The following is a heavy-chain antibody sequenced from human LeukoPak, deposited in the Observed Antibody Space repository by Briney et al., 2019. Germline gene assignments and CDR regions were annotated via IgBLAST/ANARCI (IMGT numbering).Heavy chain of an antibody. J-gene: IGHJ3*02. D-gene: IGHD6-13*01. V-gene: IGHV3-21*04. CDR3: AKDRVAAAGTDAFDI. CDR1: GFTFRSYW. Sequence: GGSLRLSCAASGFTFRSYWMSWVRQAPGKGLEWVSSISSSSSYIYYADSVKGRFTISRDNSKNTVYLQMNSLRAEDTAVYYCAKDRVAAAGTDAFDIWGQGTMVTVSS. CDR2: ISSSSSYI.